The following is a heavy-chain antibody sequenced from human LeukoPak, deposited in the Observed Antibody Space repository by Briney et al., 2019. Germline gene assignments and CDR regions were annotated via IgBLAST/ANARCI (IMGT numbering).Heavy chain of an antibody. Sequence: SETLSLTCTVSGGSISSYYWSWIRQPPGKGLEWIGYIYYSGSTNYNPSLKSRVTISVDTSKSQFSLKLSSVTAADTAVYYCARDHIGRWDYWGQGTLVTVSS. V-gene: IGHV4-59*01. CDR2: IYYSGST. CDR3: ARDHIGRWDY. CDR1: GGSISSYY. J-gene: IGHJ4*02. D-gene: IGHD4-23*01.